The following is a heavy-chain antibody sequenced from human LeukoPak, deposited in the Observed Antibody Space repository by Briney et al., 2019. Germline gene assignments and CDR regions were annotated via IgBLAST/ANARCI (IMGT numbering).Heavy chain of an antibody. J-gene: IGHJ4*02. D-gene: IGHD6-6*01. Sequence: PSETLSLTCSVSGGSIRSYYWSWIRQPPGKGLEWIGYIYYSGSTNYNPSLKSRVTISVDTSKSQFSLKLSSVTAADTAVYYCATTCYSRSSRYFEYWGQGTLVTVSS. CDR3: ATTCYSRSSRYFEY. V-gene: IGHV4-59*01. CDR2: IYYSGST. CDR1: GGSIRSYY.